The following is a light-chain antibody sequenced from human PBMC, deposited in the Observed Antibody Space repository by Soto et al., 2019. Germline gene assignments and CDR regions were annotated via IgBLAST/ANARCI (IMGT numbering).Light chain of an antibody. CDR3: QQSYSTPRT. CDR1: QSISNY. V-gene: IGKV1-39*01. J-gene: IGKJ1*01. CDR2: AAS. Sequence: DLQMTQSPSSLSASVGDRVTITCRASQSISNYLNWYQHKPGKAPKLLMFAASSLQSGVPSRFSGGGSGTDFTLTISSLQPEDFATYYCQQSYSTPRTFGQGTKVEIK.